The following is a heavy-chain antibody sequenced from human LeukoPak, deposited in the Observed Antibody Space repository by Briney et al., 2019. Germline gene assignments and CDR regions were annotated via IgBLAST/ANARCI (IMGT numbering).Heavy chain of an antibody. CDR1: GFTFSDFA. CDR2: ISSSGGRT. J-gene: IGHJ4*02. D-gene: IGHD5-18*01. CDR3: TKGTIWLPFDY. Sequence: GSRRLSCAASGFTFSDFAMSWVRQAPRKGLECVSVISSSGGRTYAADSVKARFTISRDNSKNTLYLQMNSLTADDTAVYYCTKGTIWLPFDYWGQGTLFTASS. V-gene: IGHV3-23*01.